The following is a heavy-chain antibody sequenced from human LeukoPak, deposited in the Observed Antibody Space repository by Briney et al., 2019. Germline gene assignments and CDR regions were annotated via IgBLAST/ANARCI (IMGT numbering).Heavy chain of an antibody. Sequence: PSETLSLTCAVSGYSISSGYYWGWIRQPPGKGLEWIGSIYHSGSTYYNPSLKSRVTISVDTSKNQFPLKLSSVTAADTAVYYCATLGAMTTVTLGFDYWGQGTLVTVSS. CDR2: IYHSGST. J-gene: IGHJ4*02. CDR1: GYSISSGYY. V-gene: IGHV4-38-2*01. D-gene: IGHD4-17*01. CDR3: ATLGAMTTVTLGFDY.